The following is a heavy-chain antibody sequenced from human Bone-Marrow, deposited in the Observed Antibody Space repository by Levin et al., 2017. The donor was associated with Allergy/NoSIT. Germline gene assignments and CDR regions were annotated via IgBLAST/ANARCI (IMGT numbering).Heavy chain of an antibody. D-gene: IGHD3-22*01. CDR3: ARGGLHDSSGSQNWFDP. Sequence: GGSLRLSCKASGGTFSSYAISWVRQAPGQGLEWMGGIIPIFGTANYAQKFQGRVTITADESTSTAYMELSSLRSEDTAVYYCARGGLHDSSGSQNWFDPWGQGTLVTVSS. J-gene: IGHJ5*02. V-gene: IGHV1-69*01. CDR1: GGTFSSYA. CDR2: IIPIFGTA.